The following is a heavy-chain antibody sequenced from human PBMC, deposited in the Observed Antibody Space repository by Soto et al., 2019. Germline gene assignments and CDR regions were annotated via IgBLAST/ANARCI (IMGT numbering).Heavy chain of an antibody. D-gene: IGHD3-10*01. V-gene: IGHV3-13*01. CDR3: TRATFGVGMDL. CDR1: GFTYNSYD. CDR2: MGGAGAR. J-gene: IGHJ6*02. Sequence: RRLSCAAFGFTYNSYDMIWVRQVTGKGLEWIASMGGAGAREYSGSVKGRFIISRDNAKNSLYLQMDSLRVADTGVYYCTRATFGVGMDLWGHGTPVTVSS.